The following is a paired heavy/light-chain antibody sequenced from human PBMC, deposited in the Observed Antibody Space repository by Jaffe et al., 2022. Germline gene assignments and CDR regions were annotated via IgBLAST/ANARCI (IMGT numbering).Light chain of an antibody. CDR1: SSNIGNTY. Sequence: SVLTQPPSISAAPGQKVTISCSGSSSNIGNTYVSWYHQLPGTAPRLLIYEDNRRPSGIPDRFSGSKSGTSATLGIAGLQTGDEADYYCAVWDSSLPALLFGGGTKVTVL. V-gene: IGLV1-51*02. CDR3: AVWDSSLPALL. J-gene: IGLJ2*01. CDR2: EDN.
Heavy chain of an antibody. D-gene: IGHD1-1*01. CDR1: GFTFSGYN. Sequence: EVQLVESGGGLVHPGGSLRLSCAASGFTFSGYNFNWVRQAPGKGLEWVSYISGSGVATYYADSVKGRFTVSRDNAKNSVYLQMNSLTAEDTALYYCARVYGLGSGGHDYWGQGTLVTVAS. J-gene: IGHJ4*02. CDR3: ARVYGLGSGGHDY. CDR2: ISGSGVAT. V-gene: IGHV3-48*01.